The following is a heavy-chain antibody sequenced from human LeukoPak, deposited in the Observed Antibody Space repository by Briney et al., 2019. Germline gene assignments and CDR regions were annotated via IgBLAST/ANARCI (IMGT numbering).Heavy chain of an antibody. Sequence: ASVKVSCKASGYTFTSYYMHWVRQAPGQGLEWMGIINPSGGSTSYAQKFQGRVTMTRGTSTSTVYMELSSLRSEDTAVYYCARPPAGTSAGLYGMDVWGQGTTVTVSS. CDR2: INPSGGST. CDR3: ARPPAGTSAGLYGMDV. CDR1: GYTFTSYY. D-gene: IGHD6-13*01. J-gene: IGHJ6*02. V-gene: IGHV1-46*01.